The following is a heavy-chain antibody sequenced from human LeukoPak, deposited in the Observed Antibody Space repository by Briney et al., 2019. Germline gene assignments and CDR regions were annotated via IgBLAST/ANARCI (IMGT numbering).Heavy chain of an antibody. Sequence: AGGSLRLACAAAGFTFNDYAMHCVRQATGNGLEWVSLISGDGGSTYYADSVKGRFTISRDNSKNSLYLQMNSLRTEDTALYYCAKDQIYCGGDCQYDYWGQGTLVTVSS. CDR3: AKDQIYCGGDCQYDY. V-gene: IGHV3-43*02. J-gene: IGHJ4*02. D-gene: IGHD2-21*02. CDR2: ISGDGGST. CDR1: GFTFNDYA.